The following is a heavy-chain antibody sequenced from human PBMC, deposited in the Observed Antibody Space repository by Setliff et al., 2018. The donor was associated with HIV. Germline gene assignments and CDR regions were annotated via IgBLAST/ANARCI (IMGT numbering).Heavy chain of an antibody. CDR2: ISGSRTI. CDR3: ARASPLEWLLSDYYHYMDV. CDR1: GFIFSSYN. V-gene: IGHV3-48*01. D-gene: IGHD3-3*01. J-gene: IGHJ6*03. Sequence: GGSLRLSCAASGFIFSSYNINWVRQAPGKGLEWVSSISGSRTIYYADSVKGRFTISRDNPKDSLYLQMNSLRAVDTAVYYCARASPLEWLLSDYYHYMDVWGKGTTVTVSS.